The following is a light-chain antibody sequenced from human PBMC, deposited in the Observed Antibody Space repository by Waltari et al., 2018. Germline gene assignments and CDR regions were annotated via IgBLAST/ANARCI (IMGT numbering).Light chain of an antibody. CDR2: EVI. CDR1: SSDVGGFNF. Sequence: QSALTQPASVSGSLGQSITISCTGSSSDVGGFNFVSWYQQHPGKAPKLIILEVINRPAWVSPRFSGSKSGNTASLTISGLQAEDEADYYCSSYSVSSTLVVFGGGTKPTVL. CDR3: SSYSVSSTLVV. V-gene: IGLV2-14*01. J-gene: IGLJ2*01.